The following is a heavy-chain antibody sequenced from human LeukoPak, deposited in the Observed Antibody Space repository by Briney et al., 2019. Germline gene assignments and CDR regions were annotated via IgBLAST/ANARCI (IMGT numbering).Heavy chain of an antibody. D-gene: IGHD4-17*01. J-gene: IGHJ4*02. CDR3: ARGTVTSPHFDY. V-gene: IGHV4-30-2*01. Sequence: SETLSLTCTVSGGSISSGGYYWSWIRQPPGKGLEWIGYIYHSGSTYYNPSLKSRVTISVDRSKNQFSLKLSSVTAADTAVYYCARGTVTSPHFDYWGQGTLVTVSS. CDR2: IYHSGST. CDR1: GGSISSGGYY.